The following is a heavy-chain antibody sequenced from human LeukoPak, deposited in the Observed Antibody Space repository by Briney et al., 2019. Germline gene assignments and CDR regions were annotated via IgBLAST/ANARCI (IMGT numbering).Heavy chain of an antibody. CDR1: GYTFTSCD. Sequence: ASVKVSCKASGYTFTSCDINWVRQATGQGLEWMGWMNLNSGNTGYGQSFQGRITMTRDISIGTAYMELSNLTSEDTAIYYCTRGSRGRRDNWGQGTLVTVSA. J-gene: IGHJ4*02. V-gene: IGHV1-8*01. CDR2: MNLNSGNT. CDR3: TRGSRGRRDN.